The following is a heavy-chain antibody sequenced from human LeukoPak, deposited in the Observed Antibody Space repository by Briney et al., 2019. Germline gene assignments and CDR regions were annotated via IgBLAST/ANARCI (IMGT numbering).Heavy chain of an antibody. CDR3: ARVGGGSSVLYFDY. CDR2: INHSGSA. D-gene: IGHD1-26*01. V-gene: IGHV4-34*01. CDR1: GGSFSGYY. J-gene: IGHJ4*02. Sequence: SETLALTRAVYGGSFSGYYWSWIRQSPGKGLEWIGEINHSGSANYNPSLKSRVTISVDTSKNQLSLKLNSVSAADTAVYYCARVGGGSSVLYFDYWGQGTLVTVSS.